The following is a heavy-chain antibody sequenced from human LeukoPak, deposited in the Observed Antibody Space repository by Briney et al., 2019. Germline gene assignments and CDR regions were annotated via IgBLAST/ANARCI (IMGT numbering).Heavy chain of an antibody. Sequence: PSETLSLTCTVSGGSMSSYYWSRIRQPPGKGLEWIGYIYYSGSTNYNPSLKSRITISADTSKNQFTLKLSSVTAADTAVYYCARGRYGWLPFDYWGQGTLVTVSS. D-gene: IGHD3-16*01. CDR3: ARGRYGWLPFDY. CDR2: IYYSGST. V-gene: IGHV4-59*01. J-gene: IGHJ4*02. CDR1: GGSMSSYY.